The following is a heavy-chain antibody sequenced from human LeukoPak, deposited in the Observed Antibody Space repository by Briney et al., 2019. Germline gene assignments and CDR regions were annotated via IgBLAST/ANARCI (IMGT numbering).Heavy chain of an antibody. CDR2: IIPIFGTA. D-gene: IGHD2-15*01. CDR1: GGTFSSYA. CDR3: ARERGDCSGGSCYVDAFDI. Sequence: SVKVSCKASGGTFSSYAIGWVRQAPGQGLEWMGGIIPIFGTANYAQKFQGRVTITADESTSTAYMELSSLRSEDTAVYYCARERGDCSGGSCYVDAFDIWGQGTMVTVSS. V-gene: IGHV1-69*01. J-gene: IGHJ3*02.